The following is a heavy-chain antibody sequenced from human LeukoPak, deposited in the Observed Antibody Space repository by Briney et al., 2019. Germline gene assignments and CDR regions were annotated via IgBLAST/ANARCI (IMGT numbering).Heavy chain of an antibody. Sequence: GGSLRLSCAASGFTFSSYAMSWVRQAPGKGLEWVSAISGSGGSTYYADSVKGRFTISRDNSKNTLYLQMNSLRAEDTAVYYCAKDPTDGSSGYRMYYFDYWGQGTKVTVSS. V-gene: IGHV3-23*01. D-gene: IGHD3-22*01. J-gene: IGHJ4*03. CDR2: ISGSGGST. CDR3: AKDPTDGSSGYRMYYFDY. CDR1: GFTFSSYA.